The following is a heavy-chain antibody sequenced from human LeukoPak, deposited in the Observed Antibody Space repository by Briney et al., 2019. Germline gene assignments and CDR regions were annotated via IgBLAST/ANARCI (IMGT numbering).Heavy chain of an antibody. CDR2: IYYSGST. J-gene: IGHJ4*02. V-gene: IGHV4-39*07. CDR1: GGSISSSSYY. CDR3: ARLYGSGSYYNY. D-gene: IGHD3-10*01. Sequence: PSETLSLTCTVSGGSISSSSYYWGWIRQPPGKGLEWIGSIYYSGSTYYNLSLKSRVTISVDTSKNQFSLKLSSVTAADTAVYYCARLYGSGSYYNYWGQGTLVTVSS.